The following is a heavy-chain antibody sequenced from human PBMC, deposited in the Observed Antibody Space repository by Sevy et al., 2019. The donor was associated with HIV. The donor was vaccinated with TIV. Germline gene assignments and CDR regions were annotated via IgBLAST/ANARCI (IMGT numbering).Heavy chain of an antibody. J-gene: IGHJ3*02. V-gene: IGHV3-7*03. CDR1: GFTFSSYW. CDR3: ASRLYDFWSGYYDDAFDI. CDR2: IKQDGSEK. D-gene: IGHD3-3*01. Sequence: GGSLRLSCAASGFTFSSYWMSWVRQAPGKGLEWVANIKQDGSEKYYVDSVKGRFTISRDNAKNSLYLQMNSLRAEDTAVYYCASRLYDFWSGYYDDAFDIWGQGTMVTVSS.